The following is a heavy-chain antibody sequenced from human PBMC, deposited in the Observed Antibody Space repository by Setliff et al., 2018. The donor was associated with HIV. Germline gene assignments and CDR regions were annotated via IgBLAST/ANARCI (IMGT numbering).Heavy chain of an antibody. CDR1: GGSVSSPSNN. V-gene: IGHV4-39*01. J-gene: IGHJ6*03. Sequence: KPSETLSLTCNVSGGSVSSPSNNWGWIRQPPGKGLEWIGTIYYSGSTYYNPSLKSRVTISVDTSKDQFSLRLSSVTAADTAVYYCASGYCRSGDCYPVYYYNFLDVWGKGTTVTVSS. CDR2: IYYSGST. D-gene: IGHD2-15*01. CDR3: ASGYCRSGDCYPVYYYNFLDV.